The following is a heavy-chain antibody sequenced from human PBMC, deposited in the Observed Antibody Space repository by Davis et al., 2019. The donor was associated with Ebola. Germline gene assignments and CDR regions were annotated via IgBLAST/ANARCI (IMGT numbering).Heavy chain of an antibody. J-gene: IGHJ4*02. CDR2: IYSGGST. D-gene: IGHD6-19*01. CDR3: AGGARSGWHLEY. CDR1: GFTVSSNY. Sequence: PGGSLRLSCAASGFTVSSNYMNWVRQAPGKGLEWVSGIYSGGSTYCADSVKGRLTISRDNSKNTLFLQMNTLRAEDAAVYYCAGGARSGWHLEYWGQGTLVTVSS. V-gene: IGHV3-53*01.